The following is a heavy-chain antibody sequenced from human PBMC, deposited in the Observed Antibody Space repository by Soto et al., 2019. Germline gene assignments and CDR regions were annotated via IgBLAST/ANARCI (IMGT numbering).Heavy chain of an antibody. D-gene: IGHD1-26*01. J-gene: IGHJ4*02. CDR2: ISGSGDST. CDR3: AKEGGLSGSYYISSSYYFDY. CDR1: GFTFSNHA. Sequence: GGSLRLSCVGSGFTFSNHAMCWVRQAPGKGLEWVSAISGSGDSTFYADSVKGRFTISRDNSKNTLYLQMNSLRAEDTSVYYCAKEGGLSGSYYISSSYYFDYWGQGTLVTVSS. V-gene: IGHV3-23*01.